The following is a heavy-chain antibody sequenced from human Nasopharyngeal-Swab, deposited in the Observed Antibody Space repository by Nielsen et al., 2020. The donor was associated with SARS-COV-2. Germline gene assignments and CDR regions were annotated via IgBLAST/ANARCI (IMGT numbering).Heavy chain of an antibody. CDR1: GFTFNNYA. V-gene: IGHV3-23*01. J-gene: IGHJ4*02. CDR3: ARYYGSGWGYFDY. CDR2: ISDSGRTP. Sequence: GESLKISCVASGFTFNNYAMNWVRQAPGKGLEWVSAISDSGRTPYYADSVKGRFTISRDNAKNSLYLQMNSLRAEDTAVYYCARYYGSGWGYFDYWGQGTLVTVSS. D-gene: IGHD6-19*01.